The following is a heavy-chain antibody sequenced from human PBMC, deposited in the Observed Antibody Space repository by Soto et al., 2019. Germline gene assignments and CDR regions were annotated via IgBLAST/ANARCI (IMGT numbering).Heavy chain of an antibody. CDR3: ARGDSGYDDRAYYYYGMDV. CDR2: IIPIFGTA. V-gene: IGHV1-69*13. J-gene: IGHJ6*02. D-gene: IGHD5-12*01. CDR1: GGTFSSYA. Sequence: SVKVSCKASGGTFSSYAISWVRQAPGQGLEWMGGIIPIFGTANYAQKFQGRVTITADESTSTAYMELSSLRSEDTAVYYCARGDSGYDDRAYYYYGMDVWGQGTTVTVSS.